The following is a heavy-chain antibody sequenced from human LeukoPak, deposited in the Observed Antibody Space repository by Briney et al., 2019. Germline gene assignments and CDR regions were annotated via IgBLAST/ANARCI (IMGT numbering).Heavy chain of an antibody. CDR2: ISGSGGST. D-gene: IGHD2-2*01. V-gene: IGHV3-23*01. CDR3: ARVMGRHCSSTSCYVDY. J-gene: IGHJ4*02. Sequence: PGGSLRLSCAASGFTFSSYGMSWVRQAPGKGLEWVSAISGSGGSTYYADSVKGRFTISRDNSKNTLYLQMNSLRAEDTAVYYCARVMGRHCSSTSCYVDYWGQGTLVTVSS. CDR1: GFTFSSYG.